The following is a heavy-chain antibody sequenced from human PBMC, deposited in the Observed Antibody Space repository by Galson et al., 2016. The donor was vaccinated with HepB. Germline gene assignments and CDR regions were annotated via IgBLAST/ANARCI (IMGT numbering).Heavy chain of an antibody. CDR1: GYTFTDYY. V-gene: IGHV1-2*04. Sequence: SCKASGYTFTDYYMHWVRQAPGQGLEWLGWINPNSGVTHVARKFQGWVTMTRDTSISTAYMELSRLASDDTAMYFCAREKGEIVGATRHYYYYGMDVWGQGTTVTVSS. CDR2: INPNSGVT. D-gene: IGHD1-26*01. CDR3: AREKGEIVGATRHYYYYGMDV. J-gene: IGHJ6*02.